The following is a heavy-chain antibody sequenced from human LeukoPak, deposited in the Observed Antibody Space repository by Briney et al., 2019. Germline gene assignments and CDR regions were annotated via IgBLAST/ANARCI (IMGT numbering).Heavy chain of an antibody. CDR2: ISSSSSYI. CDR1: GFTFRSYS. V-gene: IGHV3-21*01. CDR3: ARAGHGDARPYHYSMDV. D-gene: IGHD4-17*01. Sequence: GGSLRLSCAASGFTFRSYSMNWVRQAPGKGLEWVSSISSSSSYIYYADSVKGRFTISRDNAKNSLYLQMNSLRAEDTAVYYCARAGHGDARPYHYSMDVWGQGTTVTVSS. J-gene: IGHJ6*02.